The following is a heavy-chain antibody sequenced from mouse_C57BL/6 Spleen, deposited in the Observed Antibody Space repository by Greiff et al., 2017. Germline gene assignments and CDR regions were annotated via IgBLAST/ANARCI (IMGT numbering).Heavy chain of an antibody. D-gene: IGHD2-5*01. Sequence: QVQLQQSGAELVRPGTSVKVSCKASGYAFTNYLIEWVKQRPGQGLEWIGVINPGSGGTNYNEKFKGKATLTADKSSSTAYMQLSSLTSEDSAVYFCARGSNYDAMDYWGQGTSVTVSS. V-gene: IGHV1-54*01. CDR3: ARGSNYDAMDY. CDR2: INPGSGGT. J-gene: IGHJ4*01. CDR1: GYAFTNYL.